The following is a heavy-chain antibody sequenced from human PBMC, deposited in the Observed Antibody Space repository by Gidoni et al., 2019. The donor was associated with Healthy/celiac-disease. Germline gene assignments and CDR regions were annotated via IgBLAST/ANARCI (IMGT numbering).Heavy chain of an antibody. CDR1: SFMFSSYW. V-gene: IGHV3-7*02. J-gene: IGHJ5*02. D-gene: IGHD2-2*01. CDR3: AVAVVGPSEGWFDP. Sequence: EVQLVESGGGLVQPGGSLSLSCAASSFMFSSYWMSWVRQDPGKGLEWVANIKEDGSENNYVDSVKGRFTISRDNAKNSLYLQMNSLRAEDTAVYYCAVAVVGPSEGWFDPWGQGILVTVSS. CDR2: IKEDGSEN.